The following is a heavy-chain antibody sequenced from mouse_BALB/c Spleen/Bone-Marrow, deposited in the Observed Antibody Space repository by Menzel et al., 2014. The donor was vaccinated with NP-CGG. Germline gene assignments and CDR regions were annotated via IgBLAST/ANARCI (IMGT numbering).Heavy chain of an antibody. CDR3: AREGWLLRFDY. D-gene: IGHD2-3*01. Sequence: VQLKESGPEQVKPGASVKMSCKASGYTFTAYVMHWVKRKPGQGLEWIGYINPYNDGTNYNEKFKGKATLTSDISSSTANMELSSLTSEDSAVYYCAREGWLLRFDYWGQGTTLTVSS. J-gene: IGHJ2*01. V-gene: IGHV1-14*01. CDR1: GYTFTAYV. CDR2: INPYNDGT.